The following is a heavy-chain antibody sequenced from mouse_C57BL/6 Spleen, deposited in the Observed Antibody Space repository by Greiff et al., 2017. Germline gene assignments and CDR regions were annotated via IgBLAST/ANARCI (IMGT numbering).Heavy chain of an antibody. Sequence: EVQLQQPGPELVKPGASVKISCKASGYSFTGYFMNWVMQSHGKSLEWIGRINPYNGDTFYNQKFKGKATLTVDKSSSTAHMELQSLTSEDSAVYYCARRPYYGNFLDYWGQGTTLTVSS. J-gene: IGHJ2*01. CDR1: GYSFTGYF. CDR3: ARRPYYGNFLDY. V-gene: IGHV1-20*01. D-gene: IGHD2-10*01. CDR2: INPYNGDT.